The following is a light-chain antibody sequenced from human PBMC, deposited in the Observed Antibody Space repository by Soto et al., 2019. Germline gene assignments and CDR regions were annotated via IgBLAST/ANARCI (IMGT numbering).Light chain of an antibody. CDR3: ISYTSSGTLYV. CDR1: SSDVGGYNY. CDR2: EVS. Sequence: QSALTQPASVSGSPGQSITISCTGTSSDVGGYNYVSWYQQHTGKAPKLMIYEVSNRPSGVSNRFSGSKSGNTASLTISGVRAEDEADYYCISYTSSGTLYVFGTGTKLTV. J-gene: IGLJ1*01. V-gene: IGLV2-14*01.